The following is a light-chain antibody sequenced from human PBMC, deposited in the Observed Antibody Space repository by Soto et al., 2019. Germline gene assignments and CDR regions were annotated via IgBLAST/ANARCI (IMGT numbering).Light chain of an antibody. CDR2: DAS. J-gene: IGKJ4*01. V-gene: IGKV3-11*01. CDR3: QQFPLA. CDR1: QSVSSY. Sequence: EIGWTQSPSTLSLSPGERAPLSCRASQSVSSYLTWYQRKPGQAPRLLIYDASNRATGIPARFSGSGSGTDFTLTISSLEPEDFAVYFGQQFPLAFGGGGIVDIK.